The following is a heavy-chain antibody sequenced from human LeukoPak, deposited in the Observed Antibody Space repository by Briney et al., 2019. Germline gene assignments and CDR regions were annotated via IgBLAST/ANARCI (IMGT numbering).Heavy chain of an antibody. CDR2: IVVGSGNT. CDR1: GFTFTSSA. D-gene: IGHD4-17*01. J-gene: IGHJ4*02. V-gene: IGHV1-58*01. CDR3: AAEGNYGDSPFY. Sequence: ASVKVSCKASGFTFTSSAVQWVRHARGQRLEWIGWIVVGSGNTNYAQKFQERVTITRDMSTRTAYMELSSLRSEDTAVYYCAAEGNYGDSPFYWGQGTLVTVSS.